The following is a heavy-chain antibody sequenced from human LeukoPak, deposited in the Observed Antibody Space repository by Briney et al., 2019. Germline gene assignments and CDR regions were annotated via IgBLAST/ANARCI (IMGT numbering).Heavy chain of an antibody. D-gene: IGHD3-10*01. Sequence: SETLSLTCAVSGYSISSGYYWGWSRQPPGKGLEWIGSIYHSGSTYYNPSLKSRVTISVDTSKNQFSLKLSSVTAADTAVYYCASRVYYYGSGSYYSWFDPWGQGTLVTVSS. CDR2: IYHSGST. V-gene: IGHV4-38-2*01. J-gene: IGHJ5*02. CDR3: ASRVYYYGSGSYYSWFDP. CDR1: GYSISSGYY.